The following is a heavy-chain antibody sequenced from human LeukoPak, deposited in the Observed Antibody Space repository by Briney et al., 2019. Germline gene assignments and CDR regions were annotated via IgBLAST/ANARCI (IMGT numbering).Heavy chain of an antibody. CDR1: GSTFDNYA. CDR2: ISGSGGST. J-gene: IGHJ4*02. CDR3: AKDDIVVVVAATHFDY. D-gene: IGHD2-15*01. Sequence: GGSLRLSCEASGSTFDNYAMSWVRQAPGKGLEWVSAISGSGGSTYYADSVKGRFTISRDNSKNTLYLQMNSLRAEDTAVYYCAKDDIVVVVAATHFDYWGQGTLVTVSS. V-gene: IGHV3-23*01.